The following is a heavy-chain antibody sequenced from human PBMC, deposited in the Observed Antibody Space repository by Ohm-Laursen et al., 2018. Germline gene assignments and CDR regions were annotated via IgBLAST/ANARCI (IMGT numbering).Heavy chain of an antibody. CDR2: IRPDGSEK. J-gene: IGHJ4*02. CDR1: GFTFTSYW. CDR3: ARDPYGSGSYYVPFGY. V-gene: IGHV3-7*01. D-gene: IGHD3-10*01. Sequence: GSLRLSCTASGFTFTSYWMSWVRQAPGKGLEWVANIRPDGSEKHYVDSVKGRFTISRDNAKNSLSLQMNSLRAEDTAVYYCARDPYGSGSYYVPFGYWGQGTLVTVSS.